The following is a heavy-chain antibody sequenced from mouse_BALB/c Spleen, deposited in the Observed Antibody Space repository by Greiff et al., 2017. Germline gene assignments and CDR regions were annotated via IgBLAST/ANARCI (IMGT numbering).Heavy chain of an antibody. CDR2: INPSTGYT. D-gene: IGHD1-2*01. J-gene: IGHJ1*01. CDR3: ARNYGQLRYFDV. Sequence: QVQLQQSGAELAKPGASVKMSCKASGYTFTSYWMHWVKQRPGQGLEWIGYINPSTGYTEYNQKFKDKATLTADKSSSTAYMQLSSLTSEDSAVYYCARNYGQLRYFDVWGAGTTVTVSS. CDR1: GYTFTSYW. V-gene: IGHV1-7*01.